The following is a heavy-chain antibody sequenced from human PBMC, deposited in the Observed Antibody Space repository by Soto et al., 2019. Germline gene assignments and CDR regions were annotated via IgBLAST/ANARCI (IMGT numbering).Heavy chain of an antibody. V-gene: IGHV1-69*08. CDR1: GASGDTFRTFT. Sequence: QVQLVQSGAEVKKPGASVKVSCKASGASGDTFRTFTIFWVRQAPGQRLEWLGRIIPILGGPNYARKFQGSAQVTPAESPTTAHLALPSRRSEDTAIYFCPKETSRHGSSDGDFWGQGTLVAGSS. J-gene: IGHJ4*02. CDR2: IIPILGGP. D-gene: IGHD2-2*01. CDR3: PKETSRHGSSDGDF.